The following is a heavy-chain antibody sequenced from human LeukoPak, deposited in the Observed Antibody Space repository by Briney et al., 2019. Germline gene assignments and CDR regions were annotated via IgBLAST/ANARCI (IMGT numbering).Heavy chain of an antibody. Sequence: PSETLSLTCTVSGDSISSSDYYWSWIRQPPGKGLEWIGYIYYSGSTYYNPSLKSRVTISVDTSKNQFSLKLSSVTAADTAVYYCARDLLNEGNHLDYWGQGTLVTVSS. CDR1: GDSISSSDYY. D-gene: IGHD4-23*01. CDR3: ARDLLNEGNHLDY. V-gene: IGHV4-30-4*01. J-gene: IGHJ4*02. CDR2: IYYSGST.